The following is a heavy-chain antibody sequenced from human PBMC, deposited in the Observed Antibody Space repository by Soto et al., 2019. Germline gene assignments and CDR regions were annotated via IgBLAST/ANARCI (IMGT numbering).Heavy chain of an antibody. CDR2: IYYSGST. CDR1: GGSISSSSYY. V-gene: IGHV4-39*01. D-gene: IGHD3-9*01. CDR3: ARSGLVIIGWFDP. J-gene: IGHJ5*02. Sequence: QLQLQESGPGLVKPSETLSLTCTVSGGSISSSSYYWGWIRQPPGKGLEWIGSIYYSGSTYYNPSLKSRVTISVDTSKNQFSLKLSSVTAADTAVYYCARSGLVIIGWFDPWGQGTLVTVSS.